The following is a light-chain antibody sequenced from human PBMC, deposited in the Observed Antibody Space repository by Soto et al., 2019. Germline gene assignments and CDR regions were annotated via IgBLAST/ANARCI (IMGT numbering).Light chain of an antibody. J-gene: IGKJ4*01. V-gene: IGKV1-39*01. CDR3: QQTYSAPLS. Sequence: DVQMTQSPSSLSASVGDRVTISCRASQSIGTSLNWFQQKPGEAPKFLIYGASSLQSGVPSRFSGSGSGTDFTLTISSVQPEDFATYYCQQTYSAPLSFGGGTKVEIK. CDR2: GAS. CDR1: QSIGTS.